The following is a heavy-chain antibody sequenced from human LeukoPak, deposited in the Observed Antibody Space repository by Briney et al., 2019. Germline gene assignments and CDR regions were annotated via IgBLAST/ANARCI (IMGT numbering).Heavy chain of an antibody. D-gene: IGHD1-26*01. CDR1: GFTFSSYW. CDR2: IKQDGSEK. J-gene: IGHJ4*02. V-gene: IGHV3-7*03. CDR3: AISGGYWAWAH. Sequence: PGGSLRLSCAASGFTFSSYWMSWVRQAPGKGLEWVANIKQDGSEKYYVDSVKGRFTISRDNAKNSLYLQMNSLRAEDTAVYYCAISGGYWAWAHWGQGTLVTVSS.